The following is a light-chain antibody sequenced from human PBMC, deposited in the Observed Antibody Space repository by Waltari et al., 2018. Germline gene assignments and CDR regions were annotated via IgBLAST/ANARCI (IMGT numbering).Light chain of an antibody. CDR2: GAS. V-gene: IGKV3-20*01. CDR1: ENSRSGY. Sequence: CRASENSRSGYLAWYQQKPGQAPRLLIFGASSRASGVPDRFSGSGSGTGFVLTISRLDPEDCAVYYCQQYGSSPLTFGGGTKVEIK. J-gene: IGKJ4*01. CDR3: QQYGSSPLT.